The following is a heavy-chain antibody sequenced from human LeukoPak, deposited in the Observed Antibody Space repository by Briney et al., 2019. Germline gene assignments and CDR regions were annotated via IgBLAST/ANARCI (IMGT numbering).Heavy chain of an antibody. CDR1: GASISSSSYS. D-gene: IGHD6-19*01. Sequence: SETLSLTCTVSGASISSSSYSWGWIRQPPGKGLEWIGSIYYSGSTYYKPSLKSRVTISVDTSKNQFSLKLSSVTAADTAVYYCARHSPVLYSSGWYGYYFDYWGQGTLVTVSS. CDR2: IYYSGST. V-gene: IGHV4-39*01. J-gene: IGHJ4*02. CDR3: ARHSPVLYSSGWYGYYFDY.